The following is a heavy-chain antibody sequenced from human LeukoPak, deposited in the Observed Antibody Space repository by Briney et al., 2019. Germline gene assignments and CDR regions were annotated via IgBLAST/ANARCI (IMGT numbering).Heavy chain of an antibody. J-gene: IGHJ4*02. CDR2: ISSSGSTI. V-gene: IGHV3-48*03. Sequence: GGSLRLSCAASGFTFSSYEMNWVRQAPGKGLEWVSYISSSGSTIYYADSVKGRFTISRDNAKNSLYLQMNSLRAEDTAAYYCARVQYYYDSSEIDYWGQGTLVTVSS. CDR1: GFTFSSYE. D-gene: IGHD3-22*01. CDR3: ARVQYYYDSSEIDY.